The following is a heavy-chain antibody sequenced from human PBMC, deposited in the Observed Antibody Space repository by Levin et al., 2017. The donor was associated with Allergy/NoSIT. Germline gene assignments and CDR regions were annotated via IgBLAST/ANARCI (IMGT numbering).Heavy chain of an antibody. J-gene: IGHJ4*02. CDR1: GFTFSSYG. CDR3: ARDPSGGRPYYFDY. CDR2: ISSSSSYI. V-gene: IGHV3-21*01. D-gene: IGHD3-16*01. Sequence: GGSLRLSCAASGFTFSSYGMNWVRQAPGKGLEWVSSISSSSSYIYYADSVKGRFTISRDNAKNSLYLQMNSLRAEDTAVYYCARDPSGGRPYYFDYWGQGTLVTVSS.